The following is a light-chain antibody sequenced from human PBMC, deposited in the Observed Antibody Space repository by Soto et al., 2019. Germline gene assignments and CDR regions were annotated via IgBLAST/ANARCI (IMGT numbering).Light chain of an antibody. J-gene: IGLJ2*01. CDR3: STFAVSPVI. V-gene: IGLV3-27*01. CDR2: KDT. CDR1: LLAKTY. Sequence: SYELTQPSSVSVSPGQTARITCSGDLLAKTYARWFHQRPGQAPVLLIYKDTERPSGIPERFSGSSSGSTVTLTISGAQVDDEADYYCSTFAVSPVIFGGGTKLTVL.